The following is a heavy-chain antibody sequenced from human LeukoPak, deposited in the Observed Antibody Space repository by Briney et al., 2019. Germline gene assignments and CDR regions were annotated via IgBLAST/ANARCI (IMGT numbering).Heavy chain of an antibody. CDR1: GFTFSNYA. CDR2: IVGTKTT. Sequence: GGSLRLSCAASGFTFSNYAMNWVRQAPGKGLEWVTGIVGTKTTYSADSGKGRFTISRDDSKNTLYLQMNSLRPEDTAIYYCAKSLSGSYLYGMDVWGQGTTVTVSS. J-gene: IGHJ6*02. D-gene: IGHD1-26*01. CDR3: AKSLSGSYLYGMDV. V-gene: IGHV3-23*01.